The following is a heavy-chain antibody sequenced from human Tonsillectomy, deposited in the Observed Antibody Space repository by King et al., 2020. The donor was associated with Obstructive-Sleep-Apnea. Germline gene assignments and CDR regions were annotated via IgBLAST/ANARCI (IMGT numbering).Heavy chain of an antibody. V-gene: IGHV3-23*04. D-gene: IGHD3-16*01. CDR1: GFTFSNYA. CDR2: ISGSGGTT. Sequence: VQLVESGGGLVQPGGSLRLSCAASGFTFSNYAMSWVRQAPGKGLEWVSAISGSGGTTYYADSVKGRFTISRDNSKTTLSLQMNSLRAEDTAVYYCAIVLMITSGRLIVVSYWGQGTLVTVSS. J-gene: IGHJ4*02. CDR3: AIVLMITSGRLIVVSY.